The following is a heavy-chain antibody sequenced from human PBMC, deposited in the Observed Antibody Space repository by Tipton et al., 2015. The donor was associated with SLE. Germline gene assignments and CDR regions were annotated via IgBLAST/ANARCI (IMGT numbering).Heavy chain of an antibody. Sequence: QLVQSGAEVKKPGASVKVSCKASGYTFTSYAISWVRQAPGQGLEWMGGIIPIFGTTNYAQKFQGRVTITTDESTSTAYMELSSLRSEDTAVYYCARGNGGGEPLLGAFDIWGQGTMVTVSS. CDR3: ARGNGGGEPLLGAFDI. CDR2: IIPIFGTT. J-gene: IGHJ3*02. CDR1: GYTFTSYA. D-gene: IGHD1-26*01. V-gene: IGHV1-69*05.